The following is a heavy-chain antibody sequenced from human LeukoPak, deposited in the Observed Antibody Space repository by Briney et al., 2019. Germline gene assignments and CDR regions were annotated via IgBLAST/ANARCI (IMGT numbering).Heavy chain of an antibody. CDR1: GYTFTSYG. V-gene: IGHV1-18*01. CDR2: ISGYNGNT. CDR3: ARECGGSGNYRYRLLDY. Sequence: ASVKVSCKASGYTFTSYGISWVGQAPGQGLEWLGWISGYNGNTNYAQKIQGRLTMTTDSSTSTAYMELRSLRSDDTAVFYCARECGGSGNYRYRLLDYWGQGTLVTVSS. D-gene: IGHD3-10*01. J-gene: IGHJ4*02.